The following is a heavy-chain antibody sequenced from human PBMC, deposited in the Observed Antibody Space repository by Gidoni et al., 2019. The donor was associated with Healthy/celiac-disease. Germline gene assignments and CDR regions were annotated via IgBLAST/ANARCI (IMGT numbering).Heavy chain of an antibody. V-gene: IGHV3-21*01. CDR3: ARDLDYGDYGEAFDI. J-gene: IGHJ3*02. CDR1: GFTFSSYS. Sequence: EVQLVESGGGLVKPGGSLRLSCAASGFTFSSYSMNWVRQAPGKGLEWVSSISSSSSYIYYADSVKGRFTISRDNAKNSLYLQMNSLRAEDTAVYYCARDLDYGDYGEAFDIWGQGTMVTVSS. CDR2: ISSSSSYI. D-gene: IGHD4-17*01.